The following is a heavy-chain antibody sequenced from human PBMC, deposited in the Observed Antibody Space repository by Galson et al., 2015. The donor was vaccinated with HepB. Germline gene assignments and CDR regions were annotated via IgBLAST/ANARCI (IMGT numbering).Heavy chain of an antibody. CDR1: GFSLSTSGMC. D-gene: IGHD1-26*01. J-gene: IGHJ4*02. CDR3: ARNAQRGELLHFDY. Sequence: PALVKPTQTLTLTCTFSGFSLSTSGMCVSWIRQPPGKALEWLALIDWDDDKYYSTSLKTRLTISKDTSKNQVVLTMTNMDPVDTATYYCARNAQRGELLHFDYWGQGTLVTVSS. CDR2: IDWDDDK. V-gene: IGHV2-70*01.